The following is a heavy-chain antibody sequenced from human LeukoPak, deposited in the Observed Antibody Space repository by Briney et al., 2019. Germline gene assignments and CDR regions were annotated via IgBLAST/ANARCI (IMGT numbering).Heavy chain of an antibody. Sequence: SETLSLTCTVSGGSISSGGYYWSWIRQHPGKGLEWIGYIYYSGSTYYNPSLKSRVTISVGTSKNQFSLKLSSVTAADTAVYYCAGGAGYYFDYWGQGTLVTVSS. CDR3: AGGAGYYFDY. J-gene: IGHJ4*02. CDR1: GGSISSGGYY. D-gene: IGHD3-16*01. V-gene: IGHV4-31*03. CDR2: IYYSGST.